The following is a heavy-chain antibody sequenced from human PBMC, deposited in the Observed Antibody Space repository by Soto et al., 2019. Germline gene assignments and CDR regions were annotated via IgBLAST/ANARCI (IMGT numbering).Heavy chain of an antibody. CDR1: GYTFTSYY. D-gene: IGHD4-17*01. CDR2: INPSGGST. CDR3: ARDGSGTTVTE. Sequence: QVQLVQSGAEVKKPGASVKVSCKASGYTFTSYYMHWVRQAPGQGLEWMGIINPSGGSTSYAQKFQGRVTMARDTSTSTVYMELSSLRSEDTVVYYCARDGSGTTVTEWGQGTLVTVSS. J-gene: IGHJ4*02. V-gene: IGHV1-46*01.